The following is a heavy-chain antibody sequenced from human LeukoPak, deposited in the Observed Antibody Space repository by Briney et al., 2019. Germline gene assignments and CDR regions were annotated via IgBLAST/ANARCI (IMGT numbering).Heavy chain of an antibody. Sequence: PGRSLTLSCAASGFIFREYGIHWVRQGPAKGLEWVAVISFDGSKTYYADSVKGRFTISRDNSNNTLYLEMHSLRPEDTAVYFCAAGFTLIRGLIRPLGYYGMDVWGQGTTVTVSS. V-gene: IGHV3-30*03. CDR1: GFIFREYG. CDR2: ISFDGSKT. J-gene: IGHJ6*02. D-gene: IGHD3-10*01. CDR3: AAGFTLIRGLIRPLGYYGMDV.